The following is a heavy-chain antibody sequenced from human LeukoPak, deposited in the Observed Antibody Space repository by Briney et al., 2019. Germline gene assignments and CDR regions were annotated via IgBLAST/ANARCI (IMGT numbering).Heavy chain of an antibody. CDR3: AKDSGSSSWYGGNWFDP. CDR2: ISYDGSNK. Sequence: QVGGSLRLSCAASGFTFCSYAMHWVRQAPGKGLEWVAVISYDGSNKYYADSVKGRFTISRDNSKNTLYLQMNSLRAEDTAVYYCAKDSGSSSWYGGNWFDPWGQGTLVTVSS. CDR1: GFTFCSYA. D-gene: IGHD6-13*01. V-gene: IGHV3-30*04. J-gene: IGHJ5*02.